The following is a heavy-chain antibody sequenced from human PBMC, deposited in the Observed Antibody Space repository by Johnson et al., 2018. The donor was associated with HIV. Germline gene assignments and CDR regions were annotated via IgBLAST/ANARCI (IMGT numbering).Heavy chain of an antibody. Sequence: QMLLVESGGGVVQPGRSLRLSCAASGFTFSSYAMHWVRQAPGKGLEWVAVISYDGSNKYYADSVRGRFTISRDNSKNTLYLQMNSLRAEDTVVYYCVTLVVAPPFDIWGRGTMVTVSS. CDR2: ISYDGSNK. J-gene: IGHJ3*02. D-gene: IGHD2-15*01. CDR3: VTLVVAPPFDI. CDR1: GFTFSSYA. V-gene: IGHV3-30*04.